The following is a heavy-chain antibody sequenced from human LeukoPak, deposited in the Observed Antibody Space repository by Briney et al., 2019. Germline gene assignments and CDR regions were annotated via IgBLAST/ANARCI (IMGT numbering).Heavy chain of an antibody. Sequence: GGSLGLSCAASGFTFSSYWMSWVRQAPGKGLEWVANIKQDGSEKYYVDSVKGRFTISRDSAKNSLYLQMNSLRAEDTAVYYCARDRPRYCSSTSCYDYYYYGMDVWGQGTTVTVSS. V-gene: IGHV3-7*03. CDR2: IKQDGSEK. D-gene: IGHD2-2*01. CDR1: GFTFSSYW. CDR3: ARDRPRYCSSTSCYDYYYYGMDV. J-gene: IGHJ6*02.